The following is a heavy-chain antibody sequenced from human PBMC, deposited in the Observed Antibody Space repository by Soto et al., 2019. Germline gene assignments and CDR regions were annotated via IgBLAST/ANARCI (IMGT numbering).Heavy chain of an antibody. CDR2: ISDDGSNK. CDR1: GFTFRSYG. Sequence: QVQLVESGGGVVQPGRSLRLSCAASGFTFRSYGMHWVRQAPGKGLEWVAVISDDGSNKYYADSVKGRFTISRDNSKNPLYLHMNSRRAEDTAVYYWAKTRRSESGYDSDDYYYYGMDVWCQGTTVTVSS. CDR3: AKTRRSESGYDSDDYYYYGMDV. D-gene: IGHD5-12*01. J-gene: IGHJ6*02. V-gene: IGHV3-30*18.